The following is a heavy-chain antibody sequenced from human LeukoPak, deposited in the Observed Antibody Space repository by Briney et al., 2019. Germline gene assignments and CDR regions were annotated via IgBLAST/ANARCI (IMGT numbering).Heavy chain of an antibody. V-gene: IGHV3-21*01. J-gene: IGHJ6*03. CDR3: ARAVKNPSNRSYYYYYMDV. D-gene: IGHD4-11*01. CDR1: GFTSSSYS. CDR2: ISSSSSYI. Sequence: GGSLRLSCAASGFTSSSYSMNWVRQAPGKGLEWVSSISSSSSYIYYADSVKGRFTISRDNAKNSLYLQMNSLRAEDTAVYYCARAVKNPSNRSYYYYYMDVWGKGTTVTVSS.